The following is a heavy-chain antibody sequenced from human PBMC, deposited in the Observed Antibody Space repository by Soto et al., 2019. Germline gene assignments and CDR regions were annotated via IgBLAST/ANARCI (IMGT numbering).Heavy chain of an antibody. CDR3: ARGISTTRYYYYYGMDV. Sequence: GASVKVSCKASGYTLTSYYLHWVRQVPGQGPEWMGIINPSGGITNDAQKFQDRVTMTSDTSTSTVYMELSSLRSEDTAVYYCARGISTTRYYYYYGMDVWGQGTTVTVSS. V-gene: IGHV1-46*01. J-gene: IGHJ6*02. CDR1: GYTLTSYY. D-gene: IGHD2-2*01. CDR2: INPSGGIT.